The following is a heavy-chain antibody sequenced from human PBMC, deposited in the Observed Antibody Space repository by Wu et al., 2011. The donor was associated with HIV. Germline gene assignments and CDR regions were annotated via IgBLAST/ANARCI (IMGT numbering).Heavy chain of an antibody. CDR2: IDPKSGDT. D-gene: IGHD3-9*01. CDR3: ARETGLSFDY. V-gene: IGHV1-2*02. CDR1: GYTFSDHY. J-gene: IGHJ4*02. Sequence: QVQLVQSGAVVRKPGASVKVSCKASGYTFSDHYIYWVRQAPGQGLEWMGWIDPKSGDTHYAKTFQGRVTMTRDTSISTIYMEMNRLRSDGTAVYYCARETGLSFDYWGQGSLVTVSS.